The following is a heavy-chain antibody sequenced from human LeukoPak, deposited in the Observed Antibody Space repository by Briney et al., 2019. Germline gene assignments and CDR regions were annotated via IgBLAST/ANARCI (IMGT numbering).Heavy chain of an antibody. Sequence: GGSLGLSCAASGFTFSSYSMNWVRQAPGKGLEWVSSISISSSYIYYADSVKGRFTISRDNAKNSLYLQMNSLRAEDTAVYYCARGNGNYRYYFDYWGQGTLVTVSS. CDR2: ISISSSYI. J-gene: IGHJ4*02. V-gene: IGHV3-21*01. D-gene: IGHD1-7*01. CDR3: ARGNGNYRYYFDY. CDR1: GFTFSSYS.